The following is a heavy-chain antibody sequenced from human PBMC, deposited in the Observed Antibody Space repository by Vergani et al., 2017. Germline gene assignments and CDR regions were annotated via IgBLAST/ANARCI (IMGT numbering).Heavy chain of an antibody. CDR2: INWNGGST. J-gene: IGHJ4*02. D-gene: IGHD3-10*01. CDR1: GFTFDDYV. CDR3: AKDGRGRYYGSGSYSSKVVYFDY. Sequence: EVQLVESGGGVVRPGGSLRLSCAASGFTFDDYVMSWVRQAPGKGLEWVSGINWNGGSTGYADSVKGRFTISRDNAKNSLYLQMNSLRAEDTAVYYCAKDGRGRYYGSGSYSSKVVYFDYWGQGTLVTVSS. V-gene: IGHV3-20*04.